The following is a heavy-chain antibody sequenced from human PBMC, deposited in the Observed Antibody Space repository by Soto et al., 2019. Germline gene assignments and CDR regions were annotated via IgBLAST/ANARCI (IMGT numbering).Heavy chain of an antibody. CDR3: ARRIGNQTINCYYYGMDF. V-gene: IGHV3-48*02. CDR2: ISSSSSTI. Sequence: EVQLVESGGGWVQPGGSLRLSCAASGFTFSSYSMNWVRQAPGKGLEWVSYISSSSSTIDYADSVKGRFTISRDNAKNSLYLQMNSLRDEDTAVYYCARRIGNQTINCYYYGMDFWGQGTKVTVSS. J-gene: IGHJ6*02. D-gene: IGHD1-1*01. CDR1: GFTFSSYS.